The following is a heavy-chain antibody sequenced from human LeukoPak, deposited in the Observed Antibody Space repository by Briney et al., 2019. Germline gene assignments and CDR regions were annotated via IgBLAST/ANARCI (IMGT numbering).Heavy chain of an antibody. CDR1: GFTFSGSP. D-gene: IGHD2-2*01. V-gene: IGHV3-73*01. CDR3: TPFHCPRTSCP. Sequence: GGSLRLSCAASGFTFSGSPMHWVRQASRKGLEWVGQITGNPNKYATEFAASVKGRFTISRDDSKNTAYLEMNSLKTEDTAVYSCTPFHCPRTSCPWGRGTLVTVSS. J-gene: IGHJ5*02. CDR2: ITGNPNKYAT.